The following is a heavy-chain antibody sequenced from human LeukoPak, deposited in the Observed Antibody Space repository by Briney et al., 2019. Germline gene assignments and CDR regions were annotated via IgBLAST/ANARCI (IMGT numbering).Heavy chain of an antibody. V-gene: IGHV1-2*02. CDR2: INPNSGGT. Sequence: ASVKVSCKASGYTFTGYYMHWVRQAPGQGLEWMGWINPNSGGTNYAQKFQGRVTMTRDTSISTAYMELSRLRSDDTAVYYCARAARYYYDSSGYHYWGQGTLVTVSS. CDR3: ARAARYYYDSSGYHY. J-gene: IGHJ4*02. CDR1: GYTFTGYY. D-gene: IGHD3-22*01.